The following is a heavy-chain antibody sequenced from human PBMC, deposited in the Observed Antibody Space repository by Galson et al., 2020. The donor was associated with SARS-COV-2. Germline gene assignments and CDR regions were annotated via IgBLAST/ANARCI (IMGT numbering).Heavy chain of an antibody. CDR2: IYYSGSS. Sequence: SETLSLTCSVSGGSISSSSYYWDWIRQPPGKGLEWIGSIYYSGSSYYNPSLKSRVTISMDTSKNHFSLKLNSVTAADTAIYYCARDHLHITIFGITPEAWFDPWGQGSLVTVSS. D-gene: IGHD3-3*01. J-gene: IGHJ5*02. CDR3: ARDHLHITIFGITPEAWFDP. CDR1: GGSISSSSYY. V-gene: IGHV4-39*07.